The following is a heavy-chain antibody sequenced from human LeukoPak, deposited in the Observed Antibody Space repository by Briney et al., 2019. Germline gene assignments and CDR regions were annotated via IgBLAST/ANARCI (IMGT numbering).Heavy chain of an antibody. D-gene: IGHD3-10*01. J-gene: IGHJ6*03. V-gene: IGHV3-48*03. CDR3: ARVVPPYGSGSRYYYMDV. CDR2: ISSSGSTI. Sequence: TGGSLRLSCAASGFTFSSYEMNWVRQAPGKGLEWVSYISSSGSTIYYADSVKGRFTISRDNAKNSLYLQMNSLRAEDTAVYYCARVVPPYGSGSRYYYMDVWGKGTTVTVSS. CDR1: GFTFSSYE.